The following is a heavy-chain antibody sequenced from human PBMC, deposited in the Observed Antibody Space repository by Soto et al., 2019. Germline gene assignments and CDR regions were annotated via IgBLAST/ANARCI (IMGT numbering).Heavy chain of an antibody. J-gene: IGHJ4*02. Sequence: QVQLVESGGGVVQPGSSLRLSCVASGFTFSSYGMHWVRQAPGRGLEWVAVIWSDGSNKYYADSVKGRFTISRDNSKNTLYLQMNSLRAEDTAVYYCARYYYDSSGYYPLWGQGTLVTVSS. V-gene: IGHV3-33*01. CDR2: IWSDGSNK. CDR1: GFTFSSYG. D-gene: IGHD3-22*01. CDR3: ARYYYDSSGYYPL.